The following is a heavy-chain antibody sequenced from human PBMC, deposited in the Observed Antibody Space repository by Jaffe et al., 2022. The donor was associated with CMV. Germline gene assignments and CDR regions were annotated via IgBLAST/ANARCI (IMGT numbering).Heavy chain of an antibody. D-gene: IGHD2-15*01. V-gene: IGHV5-10-1*03. CDR3: ARLGNVGVPGIPPLYPDY. CDR1: GYNFAHYW. Sequence: EVQLVQSGAVLKRPGESLRVSCQGSGYNFAHYWIAWVRHVPGKGLEWMGRIDPGDSYTNYSPSFQGHVTFSADKSITTAYVEWNDLKSSDTATYYCARLGNVGVPGIPPLYPDYWGQGTLVTVSS. J-gene: IGHJ4*02. CDR2: IDPGDSYT.